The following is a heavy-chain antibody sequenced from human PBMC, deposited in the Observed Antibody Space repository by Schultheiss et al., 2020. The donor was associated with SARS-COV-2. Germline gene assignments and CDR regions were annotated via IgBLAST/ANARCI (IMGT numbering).Heavy chain of an antibody. J-gene: IGHJ4*02. CDR3: ARVSGSGTDDY. D-gene: IGHD3-10*01. Sequence: ASVKVSCKTSGYAFGTYGIIWVRHAPGQGFEWMGYITPDTGKTSYSQKVQGRVTMTTDTSTRTVYMEVRSLRSDDTAVYYCARVSGSGTDDYWGQGTLVTVSS. V-gene: IGHV1-18*01. CDR1: GYAFGTYG. CDR2: ITPDTGKT.